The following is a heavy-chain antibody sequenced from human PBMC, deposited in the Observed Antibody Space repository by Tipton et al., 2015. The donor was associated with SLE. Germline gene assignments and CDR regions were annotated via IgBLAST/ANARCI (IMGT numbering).Heavy chain of an antibody. J-gene: IGHJ4*02. CDR1: GGSISSGSYY. V-gene: IGHV4-61*09. CDR2: IHTSGST. CDR3: ATDDPGGDSTVGPGDY. D-gene: IGHD2/OR15-2a*01. Sequence: TLSLTCTVSGGSISSGSYYWSWIRQPAGKGLEWIGYIHTSGSTNYNPSLKSRVTISVDTSKNQFSLKVSSVTAADTAVYYCATDDPGGDSTVGPGDYWGQGISVTVSS.